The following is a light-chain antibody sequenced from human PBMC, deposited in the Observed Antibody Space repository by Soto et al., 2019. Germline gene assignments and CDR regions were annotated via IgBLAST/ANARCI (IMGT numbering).Light chain of an antibody. CDR3: ATWDDSLSGVL. CDR1: SSNIESNY. J-gene: IGLJ2*01. Sequence: QSVLTQPPSASGTPGQRVTISCSGGSSNIESNYVYWYQQLPGTAPKLLIYRNNQRPSGVPDRFSGSKSGTSASRAISGLRSEDEADYFCATWDDSLSGVLFGGGTKLTVL. CDR2: RNN. V-gene: IGLV1-47*01.